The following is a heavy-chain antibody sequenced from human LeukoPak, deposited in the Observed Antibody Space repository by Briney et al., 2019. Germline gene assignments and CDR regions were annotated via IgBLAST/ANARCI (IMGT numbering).Heavy chain of an antibody. CDR1: GFTFSSYS. J-gene: IGHJ6*03. V-gene: IGHV3-21*01. CDR3: ARDRGAPGYYMDF. Sequence: SGGSLTLSCAASGFTFSSYSLNWVRQAPGKGLEWVSSISSSSSYIYYADSVKGRFTISRDNAKNSLYLQMNSLRAEDTAVYYCARDRGAPGYYMDFWGKGTTVTVSS. D-gene: IGHD3-10*01. CDR2: ISSSSSYI.